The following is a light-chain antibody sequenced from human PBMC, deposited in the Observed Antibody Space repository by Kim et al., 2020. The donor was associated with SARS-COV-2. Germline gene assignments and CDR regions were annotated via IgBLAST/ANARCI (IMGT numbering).Light chain of an antibody. CDR3: QQYGRSPYT. CDR1: QSISSSY. V-gene: IGKV3-20*01. J-gene: IGKJ2*01. Sequence: LSPGERPTLTCRASQSISSSYLAWYQQKAGQAPRLLIFGASSRATGIPDRFSGSGSGTDFTLTISRLEPEDFAVYYCQQYGRSPYTFGQGTKLE. CDR2: GAS.